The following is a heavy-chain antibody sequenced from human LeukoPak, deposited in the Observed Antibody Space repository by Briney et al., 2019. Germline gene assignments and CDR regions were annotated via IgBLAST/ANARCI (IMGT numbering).Heavy chain of an antibody. J-gene: IGHJ5*02. CDR1: GYTFTGYY. CDR3: TPSMVRSKGSRGFDP. Sequence: GASVEVSGKASGYTFTGYYMPRLRQAPGQGLEWLGWTNSNSGVTNYAQKFLGRVTMTRYTSITTAYMDLSRLTAADTALYYCTPSMVRSKGSRGFDPWGQGTLVTVSS. D-gene: IGHD3-10*01. CDR2: TNSNSGVT. V-gene: IGHV1-2*02.